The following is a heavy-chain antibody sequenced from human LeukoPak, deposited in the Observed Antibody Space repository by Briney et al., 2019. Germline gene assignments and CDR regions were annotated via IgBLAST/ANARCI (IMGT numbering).Heavy chain of an antibody. V-gene: IGHV3-23*01. CDR2: ISGSGGHT. CDR3: AKIVPGHFITPFDY. Sequence: GGSLRLSCAASEFTFSSYAMSWVRQAPGKGLEWVSAISGSGGHTYYADSVKGRFTISRDNSKNTLYLQMNSLRAEDTAVYYCAKIVPGHFITPFDYWGQGTLVTVSS. J-gene: IGHJ4*02. CDR1: EFTFSSYA. D-gene: IGHD3-16*01.